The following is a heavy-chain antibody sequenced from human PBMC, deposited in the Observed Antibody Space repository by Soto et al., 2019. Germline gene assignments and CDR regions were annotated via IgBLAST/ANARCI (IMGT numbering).Heavy chain of an antibody. J-gene: IGHJ2*01. V-gene: IGHV1-69*01. CDR3: ARVGPPSPSVIWFFDL. D-gene: IGHD2-21*01. CDR1: GGSFRTYA. CDR2: IIPMLAAP. Sequence: QGQLVQSGAEVKKPGSSVKVSCKASGGSFRTYAINWVRQAPGQGLEWVGGIIPMLAAPTYAQKFQGRLTITADESTTTVYMELSSLTSEDTAVYYCARVGPPSPSVIWFFDLWGRGTLVTVSS.